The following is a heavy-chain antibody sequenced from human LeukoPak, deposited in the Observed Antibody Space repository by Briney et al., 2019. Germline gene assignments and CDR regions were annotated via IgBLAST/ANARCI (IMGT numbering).Heavy chain of an antibody. CDR2: IYYSGST. Sequence: SETLSLTCTVSGGSISSYYWSWIRQPPGKGLEWIGYIYYSGSTNYNPSLKSRVTISVDTSKTQFSLKLSSVTAADTAVYYCARAVTYYDFWSGYSPYYFDYWGQGTLVTVSS. D-gene: IGHD3-3*01. CDR1: GGSISSYY. J-gene: IGHJ4*02. CDR3: ARAVTYYDFWSGYSPYYFDY. V-gene: IGHV4-59*01.